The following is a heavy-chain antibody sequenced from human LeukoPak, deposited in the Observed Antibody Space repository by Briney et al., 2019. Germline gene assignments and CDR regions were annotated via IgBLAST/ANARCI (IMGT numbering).Heavy chain of an antibody. V-gene: IGHV4-59*01. Sequence: KTSETLSRTCTVSGGSISSYYWSWIRQPPGKGLEWIGYIYYSGSTNYNPSLKSRVTISVDTSKNQFSLKLSSVTAADTAVYYCARASLRAFDIWGQGTMVTVSS. J-gene: IGHJ3*02. CDR3: ARASLRAFDI. CDR1: GGSISSYY. CDR2: IYYSGST.